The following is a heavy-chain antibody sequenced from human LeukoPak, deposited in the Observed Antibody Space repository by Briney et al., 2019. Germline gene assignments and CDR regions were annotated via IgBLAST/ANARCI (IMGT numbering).Heavy chain of an antibody. J-gene: IGHJ4*02. V-gene: IGHV3-23*01. CDR1: GFTFSTFA. D-gene: IGHD3-22*01. CDR2: IFPSGGEI. CDR3: ATLPYYYDSSGSYYFDY. Sequence: GGSLRLSCAASGFTFSTFAMLWVRQPPGKGLEWVSSIFPSGGEIHYADSVRGRFAISRDNSKNTLYLQMNSLRVEDTAVYYCATLPYYYDSSGSYYFDYWGQGTLVTVSS.